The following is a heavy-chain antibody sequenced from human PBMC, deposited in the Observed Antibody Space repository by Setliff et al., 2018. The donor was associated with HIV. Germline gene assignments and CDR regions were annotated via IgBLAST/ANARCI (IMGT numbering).Heavy chain of an antibody. D-gene: IGHD3-3*01. CDR3: ARLIGRYGVVVRPNGHAFDV. V-gene: IGHV4-34*01. Sequence: SETLSLTCAVYGGSFSGYHWSWIRQPPGKGLEWIGEINHTGSSNYNPSLKSRVIILLDPSKNQFSLRLSSVAAADTAVYYCARLIGRYGVVVRPNGHAFDVWGQGTMVTVSS. J-gene: IGHJ3*01. CDR2: INHTGSS. CDR1: GGSFSGYH.